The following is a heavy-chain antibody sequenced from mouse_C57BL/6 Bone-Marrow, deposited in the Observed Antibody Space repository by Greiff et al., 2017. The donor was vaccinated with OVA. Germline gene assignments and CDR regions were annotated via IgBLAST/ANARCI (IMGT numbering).Heavy chain of an antibody. CDR1: GYTFTSYW. D-gene: IGHD3-2*02. J-gene: IGHJ3*01. CDR2: IHPNSGST. V-gene: IGHV1-64*01. CDR3: ARSGFRAWFAY. Sequence: VQLQQPGAELVKPGASVKLSCKASGYTFTSYWMHWVKQRPGQGLEWIGMIHPNSGSTNYNEKFKSKATLTVDKSSSTAYMQLSSLTSEDSAVYYCARSGFRAWFAYWGQGTLVTVSA.